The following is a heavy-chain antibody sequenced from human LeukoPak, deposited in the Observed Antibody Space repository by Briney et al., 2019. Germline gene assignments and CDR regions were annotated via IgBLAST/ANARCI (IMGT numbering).Heavy chain of an antibody. D-gene: IGHD1-26*01. CDR1: GFTFSSYE. V-gene: IGHV3-48*03. CDR3: ARESGSYFGDGFDI. J-gene: IGHJ3*02. Sequence: PGGSLRLSCAVSGFTFSSYEMNWVLQAPGKGLEWVSYISSSGGTKYYADAVKGRFTISRDNAKNSVYLQMNSLRAEDTAVYYCARESGSYFGDGFDIWGQGTVVTVSS. CDR2: ISSSGGTK.